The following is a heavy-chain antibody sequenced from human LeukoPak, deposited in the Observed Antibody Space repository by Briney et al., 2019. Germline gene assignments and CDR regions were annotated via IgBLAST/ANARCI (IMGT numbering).Heavy chain of an antibody. CDR2: ISSSGSST. Sequence: GGSLRLSCAASGFTFSSYEMNWVRQAPGKGLEWVSYISSSGSSTYYADSVKGRFTISRDNAKNSLHLQMNTVRAEDTAVYYCVRDGYCSDGGCYAASDIWGQGTMVIVSS. J-gene: IGHJ3*02. CDR3: VRDGYCSDGGCYAASDI. V-gene: IGHV3-48*03. CDR1: GFTFSSYE. D-gene: IGHD2-15*01.